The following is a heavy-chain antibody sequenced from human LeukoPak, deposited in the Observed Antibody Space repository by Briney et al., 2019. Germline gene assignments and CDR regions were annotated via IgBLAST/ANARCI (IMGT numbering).Heavy chain of an antibody. CDR1: GFSFSTYN. CDR2: ITSGSSYI. D-gene: IGHD1-26*01. Sequence: GSLRLSCAASGFSFSTYNMNWVRQAPGQRLEWVSSITSGSSYIYYADSVKGRFTISRDNAKSSLYLQMDSLRDEDTAVYYCARDPYSGNYGAYYYYYMDVWGKGTTVTISS. J-gene: IGHJ6*03. V-gene: IGHV3-21*01. CDR3: ARDPYSGNYGAYYYYYMDV.